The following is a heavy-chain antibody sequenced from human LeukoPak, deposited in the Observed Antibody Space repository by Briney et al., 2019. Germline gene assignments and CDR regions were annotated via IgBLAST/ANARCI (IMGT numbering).Heavy chain of an antibody. V-gene: IGHV4-59*08. CDR3: ARALTAAGTEAFDI. J-gene: IGHJ3*02. CDR1: GGSISSYY. CDR2: IYYSGST. D-gene: IGHD6-13*01. Sequence: SETLSLTCTVSGGSISSYYWSWIRQPPGKGLEWIGYIYYSGSTNYNPSLKSRVTISVDTSKNHFSLKLSSVTAADTAVYYCARALTAAGTEAFDIWGQGTMVTVSS.